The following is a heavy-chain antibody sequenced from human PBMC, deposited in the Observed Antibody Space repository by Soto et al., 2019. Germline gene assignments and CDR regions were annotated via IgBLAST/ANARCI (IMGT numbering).Heavy chain of an antibody. V-gene: IGHV4-34*01. Sequence: QVQLQQWGAGLLKPSETLSLTCAVYGGSFSGYYWSWIRQPPGKGLEWIGEINHSGSTNYNPSLKSRVPISVDTSKNQFSLKLSSVTAADTAVYYCARILWFGELPRDYWGQGTLVTVSS. CDR2: INHSGST. CDR3: ARILWFGELPRDY. CDR1: GGSFSGYY. J-gene: IGHJ4*02. D-gene: IGHD3-10*01.